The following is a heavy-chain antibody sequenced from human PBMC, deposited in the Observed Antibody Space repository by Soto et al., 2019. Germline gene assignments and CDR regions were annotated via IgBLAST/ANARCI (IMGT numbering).Heavy chain of an antibody. Sequence: PGGSLRLSCAASGFTFSSYAMSWVRQAPGKGLEWVSAISGSGGSTYCADSVKGRFTISRDNSKNTLYLQMNSLRAEDTAVYYCAKMLGYCSGGSCYSLRTNWFDPWGQGTLVTVSS. CDR2: ISGSGGST. CDR1: GFTFSSYA. V-gene: IGHV3-23*01. D-gene: IGHD2-15*01. J-gene: IGHJ5*02. CDR3: AKMLGYCSGGSCYSLRTNWFDP.